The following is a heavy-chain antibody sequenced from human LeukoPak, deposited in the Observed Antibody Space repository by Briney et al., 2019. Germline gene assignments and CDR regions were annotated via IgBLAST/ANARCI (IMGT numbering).Heavy chain of an antibody. Sequence: GSLRLSCAASGFTFSSYSMNWVRQAPGKGLEWVSSISSSSSYIYYADSVKGRFTISRDNAKNSLYLQMNSLRAEDTAVYYCARDRSLELGFDYWGQGTLVTVSS. D-gene: IGHD1-7*01. V-gene: IGHV3-21*01. J-gene: IGHJ4*02. CDR3: ARDRSLELGFDY. CDR1: GFTFSSYS. CDR2: ISSSSSYI.